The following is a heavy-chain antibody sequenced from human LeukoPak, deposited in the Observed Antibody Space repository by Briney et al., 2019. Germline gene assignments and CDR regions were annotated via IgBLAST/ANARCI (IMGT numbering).Heavy chain of an antibody. D-gene: IGHD3-16*01. J-gene: IGHJ4*02. CDR1: GFTFSSYW. V-gene: IGHV3-74*01. CDR3: ARDRGEWYFDY. Sequence: GGSLRLSCAASGFTFSSYWMHWVRQAPGKGLVWVSRINSDGGTTNYADYVKGRFTISRDNAKNTLYLQMNSLRAEDTAVYYCARDRGEWYFDYWGQGTLVTVSS. CDR2: INSDGGTT.